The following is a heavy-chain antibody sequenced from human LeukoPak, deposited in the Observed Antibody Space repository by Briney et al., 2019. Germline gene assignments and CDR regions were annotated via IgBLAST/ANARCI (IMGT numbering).Heavy chain of an antibody. J-gene: IGHJ6*02. Sequence: GGSLRLSCAASGFTFSDYYMSWIRQAPGKGLEWVSYISSSGSTIYYADSVKGRFTISRDNAKNSLYLQMNSLRAEDTAVYYCARGSRSWVYYYYGMDVWGQGTTVTVSS. CDR2: ISSSGSTI. V-gene: IGHV3-11*01. CDR3: ARGSRSWVYYYYGMDV. CDR1: GFTFSDYY. D-gene: IGHD1-26*01.